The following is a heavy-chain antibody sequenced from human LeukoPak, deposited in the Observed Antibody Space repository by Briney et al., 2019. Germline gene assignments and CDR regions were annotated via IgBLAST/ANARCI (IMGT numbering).Heavy chain of an antibody. J-gene: IGHJ4*02. CDR3: ARDYANGGWGD. Sequence: GGSLRLSCAASGFTFSRYSMIWVRQAPGRGLEWVSSISSSSTYIYYADSMKGRFTISRDNAKNSLYLQMNSLRAEDTAVYYCARDYANGGWGDWGQGTLVTVSS. CDR1: GFTFSRYS. D-gene: IGHD2-2*01. V-gene: IGHV3-21*01. CDR2: ISSSSTYI.